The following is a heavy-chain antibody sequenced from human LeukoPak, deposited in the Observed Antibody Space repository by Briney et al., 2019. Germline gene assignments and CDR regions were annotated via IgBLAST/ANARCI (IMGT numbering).Heavy chain of an antibody. CDR2: ICGYNGNT. CDR1: GYTFTSYG. V-gene: IGHV1-18*01. J-gene: IGHJ4*01. Sequence: ASVKVSCKASGYTFTSYGISWVRQAPGQGLEWMGCICGYNGNTNYAQKFQGRVTMTTDTSTRTADMELRSLRSDDTAVYYCARSDDYGDYKNDYWGQGTLVTVSS. D-gene: IGHD4-17*01. CDR3: ARSDDYGDYKNDY.